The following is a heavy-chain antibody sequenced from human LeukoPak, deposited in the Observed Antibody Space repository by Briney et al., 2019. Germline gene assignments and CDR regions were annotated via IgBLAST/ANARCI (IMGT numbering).Heavy chain of an antibody. V-gene: IGHV3-7*01. CDR3: ARVSPYYYDSSGYYAPYFDY. CDR1: GFTFSSYW. Sequence: GGSLRLSCAASGFTFSSYWMSWVRQAPGKGLEWVANIKQGGSEKYYVDSVKGRFTISRDNAKNSLYLQMNSLRAEDTAVYYCARVSPYYYDSSGYYAPYFDYWGQGTLVTVSS. D-gene: IGHD3-22*01. CDR2: IKQGGSEK. J-gene: IGHJ4*02.